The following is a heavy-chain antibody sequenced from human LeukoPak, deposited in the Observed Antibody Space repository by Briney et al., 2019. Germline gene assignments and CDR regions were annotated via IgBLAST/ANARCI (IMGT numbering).Heavy chain of an antibody. V-gene: IGHV3-30*18. J-gene: IGHJ4*02. CDR3: AKDQGFGELWGSLLPY. CDR2: ISYDASNK. Sequence: GGSLRLSCAASGFTFSNYGMHWVRQAPGKGLEWVAVISYDASNKYYTDSVKGRFTISRDNSKNTLYLQMNSLRAEDTAVYYCAKDQGFGELWGSLLPYWGQGTLVTVSS. CDR1: GFTFSNYG. D-gene: IGHD3-10*01.